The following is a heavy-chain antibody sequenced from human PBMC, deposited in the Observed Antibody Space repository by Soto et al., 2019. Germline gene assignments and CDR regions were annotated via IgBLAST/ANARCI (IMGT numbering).Heavy chain of an antibody. D-gene: IGHD6-13*01. CDR3: ARDRFPLAAAGENYYYYYGMDV. CDR2: IWYDGSNK. CDR1: GFTFSSYG. V-gene: IGHV3-33*01. Sequence: GASLRLSCAASGFTFSSYGMHWVRQAPGKGLEWVAVIWYDGSNKYYADSVKGRFTISRDNSKNTLYLQMNSLRAEDTAVYYCARDRFPLAAAGENYYYYYGMDVWGQGTTVTVSS. J-gene: IGHJ6*02.